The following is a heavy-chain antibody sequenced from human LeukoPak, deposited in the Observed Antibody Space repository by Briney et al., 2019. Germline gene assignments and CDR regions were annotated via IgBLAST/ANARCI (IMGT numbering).Heavy chain of an antibody. V-gene: IGHV4-59*08. J-gene: IGHJ4*02. Sequence: PSETLSLTCTVSGGSISSYYWSWIRQPPGKGLEWIGYIYYSGSTYYNPSLKSRVTISVDTSKNQFSLKLSSVTAADTAVYYCASLSSGCDYWGQGTLVTVSS. CDR2: IYYSGST. D-gene: IGHD6-19*01. CDR1: GGSISSYY. CDR3: ASLSSGCDY.